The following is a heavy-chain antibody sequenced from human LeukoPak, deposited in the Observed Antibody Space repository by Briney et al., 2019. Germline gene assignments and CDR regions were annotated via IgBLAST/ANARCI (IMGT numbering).Heavy chain of an antibody. CDR3: ARHAWDDYGFFDY. CDR1: GGSFSGYY. D-gene: IGHD4-17*01. V-gene: IGHV4-59*08. J-gene: IGHJ4*02. Sequence: SETLSLTCAVYGGSFSGYYWSWIRQPPGKGLEWIGYIYYSGSTNYNPSLKSRVTISVDTSKNQFSLKLSSVTAADTAVYYCARHAWDDYGFFDYWGQGTLVTVSS. CDR2: IYYSGST.